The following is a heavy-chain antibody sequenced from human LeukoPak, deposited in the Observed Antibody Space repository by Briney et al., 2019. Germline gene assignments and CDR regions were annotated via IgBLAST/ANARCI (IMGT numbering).Heavy chain of an antibody. CDR3: RGSARPHYNYYMDV. Sequence: SETLSLTCTVSGGSISSGDYYWSWIRQPPGKGLEWIGYIYYSGSTYYNPSLKSRVTISVDTPKNQSSLKVSSVTAADAAVYYCRGSARPHYNYYMDVWGKGTTVTVSS. CDR1: GGSISSGDYY. J-gene: IGHJ6*03. V-gene: IGHV4-30-4*08. D-gene: IGHD6-6*01. CDR2: IYYSGST.